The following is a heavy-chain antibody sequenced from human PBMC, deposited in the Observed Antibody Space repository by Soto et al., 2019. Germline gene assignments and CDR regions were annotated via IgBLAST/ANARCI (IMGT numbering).Heavy chain of an antibody. D-gene: IGHD6-19*01. CDR3: AKCNGRSVAVAGTRAEWFDY. Sequence: GGSLRLSCAASGFTFSSYAMSWVRQAPGKGLEWVSAISGSGGSTYYADSVKGRFTISRDNSKNTLYLQMNSLRAEDTAVYYCAKCNGRSVAVAGTRAEWFDYWGQGTLVTVSS. V-gene: IGHV3-23*01. CDR2: ISGSGGST. J-gene: IGHJ4*02. CDR1: GFTFSSYA.